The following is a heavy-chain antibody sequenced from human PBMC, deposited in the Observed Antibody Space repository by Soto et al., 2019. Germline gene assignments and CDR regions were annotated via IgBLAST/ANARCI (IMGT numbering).Heavy chain of an antibody. Sequence: QVQLVESGGGGAQPGRSLRLSCAASGLTFSSYAMHWFRQAPGKGREWVAVISYDGSNKYYADSVKGRFTISRDNSKNTLYLQMNSLRAEDTAVYYCARDTEYCSGGSCYNTMWYWGQGTLVTVSS. CDR3: ARDTEYCSGGSCYNTMWY. CDR2: ISYDGSNK. D-gene: IGHD2-15*01. J-gene: IGHJ4*02. V-gene: IGHV3-30-3*01. CDR1: GLTFSSYA.